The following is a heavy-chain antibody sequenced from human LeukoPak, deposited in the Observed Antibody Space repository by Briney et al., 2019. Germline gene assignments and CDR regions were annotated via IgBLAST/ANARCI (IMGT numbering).Heavy chain of an antibody. CDR1: GGSISSHY. CDR3: ASGYYGSGSYPFDY. Sequence: SETLSLTCTVSGGSISSHYWSWIRQPPGKGLEWIGYIYCSGSTNYNPSLKSRVTISVDTSKNQFSLKLSSVTAADTAVYYCASGYYGSGSYPFDYWGQGTLVTVSS. D-gene: IGHD3-10*01. CDR2: IYCSGST. J-gene: IGHJ4*02. V-gene: IGHV4-59*11.